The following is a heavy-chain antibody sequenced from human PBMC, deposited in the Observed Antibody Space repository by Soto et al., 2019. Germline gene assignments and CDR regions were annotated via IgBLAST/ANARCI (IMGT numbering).Heavy chain of an antibody. V-gene: IGHV3-21*01. CDR3: ARDILSGGAYPDS. J-gene: IGHJ5*01. CDR1: GFTFSGYT. Sequence: GGSLRLYCAASGFTFSGYTMNWVRQAPGKGLEWISSISSGSSYIYYAGSVKGRFTISRDNARNSLFLEMKTLRADDTAVYYCARDILSGGAYPDSWGQGTKVTVSS. D-gene: IGHD3-10*01. CDR2: ISSGSSYI.